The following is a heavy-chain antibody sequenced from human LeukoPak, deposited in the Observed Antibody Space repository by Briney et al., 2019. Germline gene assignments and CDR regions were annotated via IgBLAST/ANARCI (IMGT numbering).Heavy chain of an antibody. Sequence: GASVRVSCKASGYTFSGHYLHWVRQAPGQGLEWMGIINPSGGSTSYAQKFQGRVILTRDTSTTTVYMELSSLRSEDTAVYYCARDIPYEVTFGGVTVMGSFVLDYWGQGTLVTVSS. CDR1: GYTFSGHY. CDR3: ARDIPYEVTFGGVTVMGSFVLDY. D-gene: IGHD3-16*02. V-gene: IGHV1-46*01. CDR2: INPSGGST. J-gene: IGHJ4*02.